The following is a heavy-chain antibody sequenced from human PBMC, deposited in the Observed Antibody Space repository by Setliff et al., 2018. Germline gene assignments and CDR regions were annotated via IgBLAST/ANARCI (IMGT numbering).Heavy chain of an antibody. CDR1: GHTFITFG. Sequence: ASVKVSCKASGHTFITFGISWVRQAPGQGLEWMGWISAYSDDTKYAEKFQGRVTMTMDTSTGTAYMELRSLRADDTAVYYCSRFGLYYEAVYGGGDYYHYGMDVWGQGTTVTVSS. D-gene: IGHD3-16*01. J-gene: IGHJ6*02. V-gene: IGHV1-18*01. CDR3: SRFGLYYEAVYGGGDYYHYGMDV. CDR2: ISAYSDDT.